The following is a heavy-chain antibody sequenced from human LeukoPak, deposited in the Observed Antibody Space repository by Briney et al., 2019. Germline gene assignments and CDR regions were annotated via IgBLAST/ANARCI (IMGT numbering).Heavy chain of an antibody. CDR3: ASNPKRSVNWLDP. CDR1: GFTFSSYS. J-gene: IGHJ5*02. V-gene: IGHV3-21*01. Sequence: PGGSLRLSCAASGFTFSSYSMNWVRQAPGKGLEWVSSISSSSSYIYYADSVKGRFTISRDNAKNSLYLQMNSLRAEDTAVYYCASNPKRSVNWLDPWGQGTLVTVSS. CDR2: ISSSSSYI.